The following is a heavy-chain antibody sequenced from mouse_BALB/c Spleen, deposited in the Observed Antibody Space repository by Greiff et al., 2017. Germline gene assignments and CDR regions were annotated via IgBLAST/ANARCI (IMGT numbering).Heavy chain of an antibody. Sequence: VQLVESGPGLVQPSQSLSITCTVSGFSLTSYGVHGVRQSPGKGLEWLGVIWSGGSTDYNAAFISRLSISKDNSKSQVFFKMNSLQANDTAIYYCARNRAGKGSFAYWGQGTLVTVSA. CDR1: GFSLTSYG. CDR3: ARNRAGKGSFAY. J-gene: IGHJ3*01. D-gene: IGHD3-3*01. V-gene: IGHV2-2*02. CDR2: IWSGGST.